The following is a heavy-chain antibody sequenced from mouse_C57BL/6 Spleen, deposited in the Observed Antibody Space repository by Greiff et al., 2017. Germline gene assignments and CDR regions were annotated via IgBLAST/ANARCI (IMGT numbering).Heavy chain of an antibody. Sequence: EVKLMESGGGLVQPGGSLKLSCAASGFTFSDYYMYWVRQTPEKRLEWVAYISNGGGSTYYPDTVKGRFTISRDNAKNTLYLQMSRLKSEDTAMYYCARIDGFAYWGQGTLVTVSA. V-gene: IGHV5-12*01. CDR1: GFTFSDYY. CDR2: ISNGGGST. CDR3: ARIDGFAY. J-gene: IGHJ3*01.